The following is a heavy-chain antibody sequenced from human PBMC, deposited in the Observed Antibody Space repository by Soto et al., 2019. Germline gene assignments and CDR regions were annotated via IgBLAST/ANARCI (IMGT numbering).Heavy chain of an antibody. CDR1: GDSVSSPYY. V-gene: IGHV4-4*02. Sequence: QVQLQESGPGLVKPSGTLSLTCAVSGDSVSSPYYWCWVRQPPGKGLEWIGEVFHTGTTSYNPSLRXXVTISMDKSNNQFSLDLSSVTAADTAVYYCARSAGWYAVHSWGPGTLVMVSS. CDR2: VFHTGTT. D-gene: IGHD6-19*01. J-gene: IGHJ4*02. CDR3: ARSAGWYAVHS.